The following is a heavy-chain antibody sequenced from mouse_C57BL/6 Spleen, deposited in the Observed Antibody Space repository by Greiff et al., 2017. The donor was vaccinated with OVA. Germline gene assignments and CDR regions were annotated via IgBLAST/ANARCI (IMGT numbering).Heavy chain of an antibody. CDR1: GYTFTDYY. Sequence: VQLQQSGPVLVKPGASVKMSCKASGYTFTDYYMNWVKQSHGKSLEWIGVINPYNGGTSYNQKFKGKATLTVDKSSSTAYMELNSLTSEDSAVYYCARKMEYYFDYWGQGTTLTVSS. CDR3: ARKMEYYFDY. J-gene: IGHJ2*01. CDR2: INPYNGGT. D-gene: IGHD2-3*01. V-gene: IGHV1-19*01.